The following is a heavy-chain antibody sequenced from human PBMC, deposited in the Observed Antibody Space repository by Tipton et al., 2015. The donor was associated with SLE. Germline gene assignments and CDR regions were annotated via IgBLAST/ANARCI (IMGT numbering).Heavy chain of an antibody. Sequence: TLSLTCNVSGGSISSSRSYWGWIRRPPGKGLECIGNIYYSGSTYYNPSLKSRVTISVDTSKDQFSLKLNSVTVADTALYYCARGFYYYDSSGFDYWGQGTLVTVSS. J-gene: IGHJ4*02. CDR1: GGSISSSRSY. V-gene: IGHV4-39*01. CDR2: IYYSGST. D-gene: IGHD3-22*01. CDR3: ARGFYYYDSSGFDY.